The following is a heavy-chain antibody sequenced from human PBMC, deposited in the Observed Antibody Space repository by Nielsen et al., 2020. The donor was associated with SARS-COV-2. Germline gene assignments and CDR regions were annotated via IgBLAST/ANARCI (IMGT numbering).Heavy chain of an antibody. V-gene: IGHV4-59*08. CDR3: ARLYCSSDTCYSLFDYMDD. Sequence: SETLSLTCTVSGGSISNYYWSWIRQPPGKGLEWIGYILNSGSTSYNPAFKSRVTISVDTSKKQFSLRLKSVTAADTAVYYCARLYCSSDTCYSLFDYMDDWGRGTTVTVSS. CDR2: ILNSGST. J-gene: IGHJ6*03. D-gene: IGHD2-2*01. CDR1: GGSISNYY.